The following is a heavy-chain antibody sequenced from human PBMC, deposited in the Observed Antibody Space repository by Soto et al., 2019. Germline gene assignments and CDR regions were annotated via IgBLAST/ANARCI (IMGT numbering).Heavy chain of an antibody. J-gene: IGHJ4*02. Sequence: EVQLVESGGGLVQPGGSLGLSCAASGFSFSTYWMHWVRQDPGKGLVWVSRMNSDGSSTSYADSVKGRFTISRDNAKNTLYLQMNSLRAEDTAVYYCAREYSSSRYFDYWGQGTLVSVSS. CDR2: MNSDGSST. CDR1: GFSFSTYW. V-gene: IGHV3-74*01. CDR3: AREYSSSRYFDY. D-gene: IGHD6-6*01.